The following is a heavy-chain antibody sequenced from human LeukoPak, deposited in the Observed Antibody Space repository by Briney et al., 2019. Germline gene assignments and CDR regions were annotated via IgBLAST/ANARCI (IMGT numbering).Heavy chain of an antibody. J-gene: IGHJ3*02. V-gene: IGHV4-59*01. D-gene: IGHD1-26*01. Sequence: SETLSLTCTVSAGSISSYYWNWIQQPPGKGLEWIGYIYYSGITNYNPSLKSRVTISVGTSKSQFSLTLTSVTAADTALYYCARAGRWEGRPHAFDIWGQGTMVTVSS. CDR2: IYYSGIT. CDR1: AGSISSYY. CDR3: ARAGRWEGRPHAFDI.